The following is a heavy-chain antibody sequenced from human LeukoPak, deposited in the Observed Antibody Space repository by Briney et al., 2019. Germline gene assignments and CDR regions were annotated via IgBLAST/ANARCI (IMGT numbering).Heavy chain of an antibody. CDR1: GFTFSSYS. V-gene: IGHV3-21*01. CDR2: ISSSRSYI. CDR3: ARHSYENWFDP. D-gene: IGHD5-18*01. Sequence: GGSLRLSCAASGFTFSSYSMNWVRQAPGKGLEWVSSISSSRSYIYYADSVKGRFTISRDNAKNSLYLQMNSLRAEDTAVYYCARHSYENWFDPWGQGTLVTVSS. J-gene: IGHJ5*02.